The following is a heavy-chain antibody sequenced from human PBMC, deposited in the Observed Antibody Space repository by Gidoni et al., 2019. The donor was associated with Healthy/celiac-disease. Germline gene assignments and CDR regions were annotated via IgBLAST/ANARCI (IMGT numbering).Heavy chain of an antibody. Sequence: QVQLVQSGAEVKKPGASVKVSCKASGYTFTSYDINWVRQATGQGLEWMGWMNPNSGNTGYAQKFQGRVTMTRNTSISTAYMELSSLRSEDTAVYYCARGAKEKYQRFMVYYMDVWGKGTTVTVSS. D-gene: IGHD2-2*01. CDR3: ARGAKEKYQRFMVYYMDV. CDR2: MNPNSGNT. CDR1: GYTFTSYD. J-gene: IGHJ6*03. V-gene: IGHV1-8*01.